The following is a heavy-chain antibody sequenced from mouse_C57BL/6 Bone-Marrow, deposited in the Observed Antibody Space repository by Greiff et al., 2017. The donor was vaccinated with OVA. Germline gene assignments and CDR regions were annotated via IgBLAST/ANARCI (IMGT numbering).Heavy chain of an antibody. CDR3: ALTTTVVAFDY. D-gene: IGHD1-1*01. J-gene: IGHJ2*01. CDR2: INPSSGYT. CDR1: GYTFTSYT. V-gene: IGHV1-4*01. Sequence: VQLQQSGAELARPGASVKMSCKASGYTFTSYTMHWVKQRPGQGLEWIGYINPSSGYTKYNQKFKDKATLTADKSSSTAYMQLSSLTSEDSAVYYCALTTTVVAFDYWGQGTTLTVSS.